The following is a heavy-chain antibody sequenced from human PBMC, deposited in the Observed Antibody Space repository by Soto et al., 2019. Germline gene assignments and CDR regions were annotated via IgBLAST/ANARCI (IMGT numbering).Heavy chain of an antibody. CDR1: GGSISSGGYY. J-gene: IGHJ6*03. V-gene: IGHV4-31*03. Sequence: PSETLSLTCTVSGGSISSGGYYWSWIRHHPGKGLEWIGYIYYSGSTYYNPSLKSRVTISVDTSKNQFSLKLSSVTAADTAVYYCARMYYDFWSGRGQNYYYYYMDVWGKGTTVTVSS. D-gene: IGHD3-3*01. CDR3: ARMYYDFWSGRGQNYYYYYMDV. CDR2: IYYSGST.